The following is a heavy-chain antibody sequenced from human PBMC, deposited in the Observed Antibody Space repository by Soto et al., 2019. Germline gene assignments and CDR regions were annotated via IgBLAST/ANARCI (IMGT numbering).Heavy chain of an antibody. V-gene: IGHV4-59*01. CDR3: ASGYYDSSGYQYYLEY. CDR2: IYYSGTS. CDR1: GDSISSYY. D-gene: IGHD3-22*01. J-gene: IGHJ4*02. Sequence: SETLSLTCTVSGDSISSYYWSWIRQPPGKGLEWIGYIYYSGTSKYNPSLKSRVTMSVDTSKSQFSLKLKSVTGADTAVYYCASGYYDSSGYQYYLEYWRQGSLVTVCS.